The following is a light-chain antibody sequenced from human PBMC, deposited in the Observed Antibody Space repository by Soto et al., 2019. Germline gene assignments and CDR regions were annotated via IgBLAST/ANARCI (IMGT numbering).Light chain of an antibody. J-gene: IGKJ4*01. Sequence: DIQMTQSPSTLSASVGDRVTITCRASQSISTWLAWYQQKPGIAPKLLIYDASTLEGGVPSRFSGSGSGTEFTLTISSLQADDFATYYCQQYNDLSTFGGGTKVDIK. CDR3: QQYNDLST. CDR1: QSISTW. CDR2: DAS. V-gene: IGKV1-5*01.